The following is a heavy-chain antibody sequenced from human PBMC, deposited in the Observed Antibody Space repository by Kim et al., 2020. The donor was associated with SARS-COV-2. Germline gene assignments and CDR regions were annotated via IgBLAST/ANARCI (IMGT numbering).Heavy chain of an antibody. Sequence: GGSLRLSCAASGFAFSNYPMHWVRQAPGKGLEWVSLISNDGDNTYYADSVKGRFTISRDNSKTTVFLQMNTLRTEDTAVYYCARRSTSGWLRPETTALDYWGQGTLVTVSS. CDR2: ISNDGDNT. CDR1: GFAFSNYP. D-gene: IGHD6-19*01. V-gene: IGHV3-30-3*01. J-gene: IGHJ4*02. CDR3: ARRSTSGWLRPETTALDY.